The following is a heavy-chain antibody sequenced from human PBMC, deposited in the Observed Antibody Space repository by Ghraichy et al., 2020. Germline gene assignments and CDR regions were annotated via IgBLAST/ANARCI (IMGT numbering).Heavy chain of an antibody. V-gene: IGHV1-46*01. CDR1: GYTFTSYC. CDR3: ARAVKWMDWFDP. D-gene: IGHD6-19*01. Sequence: ASVKVSCKASGYTFTSYCMHWLRQAPGQGLEWMGVINPSGGGTTYAQKFQGRISMTRHTSTSTVYMELSNLRSEDTAVFYCARAVKWMDWFDPWGQGTLVTVSS. CDR2: INPSGGGT. J-gene: IGHJ5*02.